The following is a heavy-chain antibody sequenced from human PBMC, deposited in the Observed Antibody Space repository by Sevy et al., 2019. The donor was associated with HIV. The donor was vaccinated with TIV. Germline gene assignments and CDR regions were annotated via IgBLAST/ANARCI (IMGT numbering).Heavy chain of an antibody. J-gene: IGHJ4*02. Sequence: GGSLRLSCAASGFTFSSFAMHWVRQAPGKGLEWVAVISYDGSNKYHTDSVKGRFTISRDNSKSTLYLQMNSLRADDTAVYYCARGYCSGGTCGFDYWGQGTLVTVSS. V-gene: IGHV3-30-3*01. CDR3: ARGYCSGGTCGFDY. CDR1: GFTFSSFA. D-gene: IGHD2-15*01. CDR2: ISYDGSNK.